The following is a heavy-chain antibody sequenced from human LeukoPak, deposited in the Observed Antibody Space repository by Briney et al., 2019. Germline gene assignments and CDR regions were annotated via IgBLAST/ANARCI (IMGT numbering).Heavy chain of an antibody. Sequence: SVKVSCKASGGTFSSYAISWVRQAPGQGLEWMGGIIPTFGTANYAQKFQGRVTITTDESTSTAYMELGSLRSEDTAVYYCASSGLFAATDAYYYYYYMDVWGKGTTVTVSS. CDR1: GGTFSSYA. V-gene: IGHV1-69*05. J-gene: IGHJ6*03. D-gene: IGHD2-15*01. CDR2: IIPTFGTA. CDR3: ASSGLFAATDAYYYYYYMDV.